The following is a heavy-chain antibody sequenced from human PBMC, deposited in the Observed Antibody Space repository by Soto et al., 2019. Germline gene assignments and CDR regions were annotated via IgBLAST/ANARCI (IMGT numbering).Heavy chain of an antibody. CDR3: ARGGADFWSGYYHAFDI. CDR1: GGSTSSGDYY. V-gene: IGHV4-30-4*01. CDR2: IYYSGST. D-gene: IGHD3-3*01. Sequence: SETLSLTCTVSGGSTSSGDYYWGWIRQPPGKGLEWIGYIYYSGSTYYNPSLKSRVTISVDTSKNQFSLKLSSVTAADTAVYYCARGGADFWSGYYHAFDIWGQGTMVTVSS. J-gene: IGHJ3*02.